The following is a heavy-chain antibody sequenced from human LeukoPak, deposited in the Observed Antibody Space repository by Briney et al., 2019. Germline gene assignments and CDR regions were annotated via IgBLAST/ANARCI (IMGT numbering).Heavy chain of an antibody. CDR3: AGLHFAASEEFDP. CDR2: ISSSGST. D-gene: IGHD6-13*01. J-gene: IGHJ5*02. Sequence: SETLSLTCTLSGGSINAYWWSWIRQPPGKGQEWIGYISSSGSTNYNPSLKSRVTISLATSKTHFSLNLNSVTAADTAVYYCAGLHFAASEEFDPWGQGILVTVSP. V-gene: IGHV4-59*08. CDR1: GGSINAYW.